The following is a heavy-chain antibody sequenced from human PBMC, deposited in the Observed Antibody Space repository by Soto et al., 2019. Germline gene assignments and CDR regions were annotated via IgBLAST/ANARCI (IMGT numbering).Heavy chain of an antibody. CDR1: GFTFSSYG. V-gene: IGHV3-30*18. CDR2: ISYDGSNK. Sequence: GGSLRLSCAASGFTFSSYGMHWVRQAPGKGLEWVAVISYDGSNKYYADSVKGRFTISRDNSKNTLYLQMNSLRAEDTAVYYCAKDLTWLAGIYYYYYGMDVWGQGTTVTVSS. J-gene: IGHJ6*02. CDR3: AKDLTWLAGIYYYYYGMDV. D-gene: IGHD6-19*01.